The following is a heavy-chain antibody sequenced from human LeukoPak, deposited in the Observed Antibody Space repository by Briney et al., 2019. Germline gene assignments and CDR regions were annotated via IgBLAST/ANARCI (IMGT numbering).Heavy chain of an antibody. Sequence: KPGGSLRLSCAASGFTFSDYYMSWIRQAPGKGLEWVSYISSSGSTIYYADSVKGRFTISRDNAKNSLYLQMNSLRAEDTAVYYCAKYDFWSGFHYYYYYMDVWGKGTTVTVSS. CDR3: AKYDFWSGFHYYYYYMDV. D-gene: IGHD3-3*01. CDR2: ISSSGSTI. V-gene: IGHV3-11*04. J-gene: IGHJ6*03. CDR1: GFTFSDYY.